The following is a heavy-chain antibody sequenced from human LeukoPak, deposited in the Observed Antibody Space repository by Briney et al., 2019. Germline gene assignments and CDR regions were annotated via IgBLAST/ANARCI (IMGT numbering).Heavy chain of an antibody. CDR1: GFTFSSYA. J-gene: IGHJ4*02. Sequence: GGSLRLSCAASGFTFSSYAMSWVRQAPGKGLEWVSAISGSGGSTYYADSVKCRFTISRDNSKNTLYLQMNSLRAEDTAVYYCARAVYDSSGDYEDWGQGTLVTVSS. D-gene: IGHD3-22*01. CDR3: ARAVYDSSGDYED. V-gene: IGHV3-23*01. CDR2: ISGSGGST.